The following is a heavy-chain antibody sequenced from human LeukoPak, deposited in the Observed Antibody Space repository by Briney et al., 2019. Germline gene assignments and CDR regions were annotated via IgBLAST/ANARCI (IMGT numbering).Heavy chain of an antibody. CDR3: ARGGYYGSGSYYYYYYYMDV. CDR1: GGSISSYY. J-gene: IGHJ6*03. V-gene: IGHV4-59*01. Sequence: PSETLSLTCTVSGGSISSYYWSWIRQPPGKGLEWIGYIYYSGSTNYNPSLKSRVTISVDTSKNQFSLKLSSVTAADTAVYYCARGGYYGSGSYYYYYYYMDVWGKGTTVTISS. CDR2: IYYSGST. D-gene: IGHD3-10*01.